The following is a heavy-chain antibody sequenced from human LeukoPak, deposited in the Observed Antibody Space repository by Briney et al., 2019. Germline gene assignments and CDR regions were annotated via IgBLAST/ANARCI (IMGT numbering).Heavy chain of an antibody. D-gene: IGHD2-2*01. CDR2: IYYSGST. J-gene: IGHJ5*02. CDR3: ARDPHRYCSSTSCYWGHWFDP. V-gene: IGHV4-59*12. CDR1: GGSISSYY. Sequence: PSETLPLTCTVSGGSISSYYWSWIRQPPGKGLEWIGYIYYSGSTNYNPSLKSRVTISVDTSKNQFSLKLSSVTAADTAVYYCARDPHRYCSSTSCYWGHWFDPWGQGTLVTVSS.